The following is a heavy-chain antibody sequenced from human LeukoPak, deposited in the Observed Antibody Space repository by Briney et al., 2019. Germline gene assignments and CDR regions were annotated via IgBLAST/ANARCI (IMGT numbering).Heavy chain of an antibody. J-gene: IGHJ4*02. CDR1: GFTVSSNY. D-gene: IGHD3-16*02. CDR3: ARGDYVWGSYRYTLLNY. V-gene: IGHV3-53*01. CDR2: IYSGGST. Sequence: SGGSLRLSCAASGFTVSSNYMSWVRQAPGKGLEWVSVIYSGGSTYYADSVKGRFTISRDNSKNTLYLQMNSLRAEDTAVYYCARGDYVWGSYRYTLLNYWGQGTLVTVSS.